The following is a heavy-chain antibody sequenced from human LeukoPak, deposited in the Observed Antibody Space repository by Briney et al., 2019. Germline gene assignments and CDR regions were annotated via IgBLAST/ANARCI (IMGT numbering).Heavy chain of an antibody. CDR1: GGSFSGYY. Sequence: SETLSLTCAVYGGSFSGYYWSWIRQPPGKGLEWIGEINHSGSTNYNPSLKSRVTISVDTSKNQFSLKLSSVTAADTAVYYCARGGVYYDSSGYLPLDYRGQGTLVTVSS. J-gene: IGHJ4*02. D-gene: IGHD3-22*01. CDR2: INHSGST. CDR3: ARGGVYYDSSGYLPLDY. V-gene: IGHV4-34*01.